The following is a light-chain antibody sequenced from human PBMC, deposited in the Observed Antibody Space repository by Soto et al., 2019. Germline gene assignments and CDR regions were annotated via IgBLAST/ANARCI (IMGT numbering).Light chain of an antibody. CDR3: QQYGSSLMYT. Sequence: EIVLTQSPGTLSLSPGERATLSCRASQRVSSSYLAWYQQKPGQATRLLIYGASSRATGIPDRFSGSGSGTDFTLTISRLEPEEFAVYYCQQYGSSLMYTFGQGTKPEIK. CDR2: GAS. V-gene: IGKV3-20*01. CDR1: QRVSSSY. J-gene: IGKJ2*01.